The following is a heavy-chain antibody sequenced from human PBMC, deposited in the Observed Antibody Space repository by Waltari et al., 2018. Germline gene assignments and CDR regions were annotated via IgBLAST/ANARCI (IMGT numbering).Heavy chain of an antibody. CDR2: IDPEDDEI. J-gene: IGHJ4*02. D-gene: IGHD3-16*01. V-gene: IGHV1-69-2*01. Sequence: EVHLVQSGAEVQKPGATVKIPCKAAGNSFTDYYMHWVRQAPGKGLEWMGRIDPEDDEIIYAEKFQGRITISADTSTDTAYMELSSLRSDDTAVYYCAVTTMTGEIDSWGQGTQVTVSS. CDR1: GNSFTDYY. CDR3: AVTTMTGEIDS.